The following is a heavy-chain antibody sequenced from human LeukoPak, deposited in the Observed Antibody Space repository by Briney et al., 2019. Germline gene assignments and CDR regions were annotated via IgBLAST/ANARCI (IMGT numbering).Heavy chain of an antibody. CDR3: AREMGNYYDSSGERAFDI. J-gene: IGHJ3*02. CDR2: ISSRSSYI. D-gene: IGHD3-22*01. Sequence: PGGSLRLSCAASGFTFSSYTMNWVRQAPGKGLEWVSSISSRSSYIYYADSVKGRFTISRDNAKNSLYLQMNSLRAEDTALYYCAREMGNYYDSSGERAFDIWGQGTMVTVSS. V-gene: IGHV3-21*04. CDR1: GFTFSSYT.